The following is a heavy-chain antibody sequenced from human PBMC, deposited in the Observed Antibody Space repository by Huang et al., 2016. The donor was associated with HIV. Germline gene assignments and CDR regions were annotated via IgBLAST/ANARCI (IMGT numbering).Heavy chain of an antibody. D-gene: IGHD3-10*01. J-gene: IGHJ4*02. V-gene: IGHV4-4*07. CDR3: AREGGGGTFES. CDR2: MNVRGNT. Sequence: QVQLQESGPGLVRPSETLSLTCGVSGGSLSGHYWSWIRQPAGQGLEWIGRMNVRGNTNYNPPRKGRVTRSVDTSKDHFSMKRRSVTAADTAKYFCAREGGGGTFESWGQGSLVTVSS. CDR1: GGSLSGHY.